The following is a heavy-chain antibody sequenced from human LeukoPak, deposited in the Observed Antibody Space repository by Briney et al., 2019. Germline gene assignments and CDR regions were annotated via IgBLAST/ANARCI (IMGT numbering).Heavy chain of an antibody. V-gene: IGHV3-23*01. CDR2: IGSGT. Sequence: GGSLRLSCAASGFTFSNYGMHWVRQAPGKGLEWVSAIGSGTYYADSVRGRFTISRDNSKNTLYLQMNSLRAEDTAVYYCAKVLAYYFDYWGQGTLVTVSS. CDR1: GFTFSNYG. CDR3: AKVLAYYFDY. J-gene: IGHJ4*02.